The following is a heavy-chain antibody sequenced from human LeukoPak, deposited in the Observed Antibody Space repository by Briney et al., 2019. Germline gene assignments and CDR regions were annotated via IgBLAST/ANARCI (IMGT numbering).Heavy chain of an antibody. J-gene: IGHJ4*02. CDR1: GFSFRSYA. V-gene: IGHV3-30*04. CDR3: ARDLRHQLLYCLDY. D-gene: IGHD2-2*02. Sequence: GGSLRLSCAASGFSFRSYAMHWVRQAPGKGLEWVAVISYDGSNKYYADSVKGRFTISRDNSKDTLYLQVNSLRAEDTAVYYCARDLRHQLLYCLDYWGQGTLVTVSS. CDR2: ISYDGSNK.